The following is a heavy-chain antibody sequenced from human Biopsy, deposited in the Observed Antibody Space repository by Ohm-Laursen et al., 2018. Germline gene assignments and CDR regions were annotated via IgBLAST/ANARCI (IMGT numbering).Heavy chain of an antibody. CDR1: GYSVSSYD. Sequence: PPGTLSLTCTASGYSVSSYDMNWVRQAPGKGLEWISYISETSSHIYDADSVRGRFIVARDIAKNSLYLQLSSLRVEDTAVYYCARDSSRRAREGGMDVWGQGTTVTVSS. CDR2: ISETSSHI. CDR3: ARDSSRRAREGGMDV. V-gene: IGHV3-21*01. J-gene: IGHJ6*02. D-gene: IGHD6-6*01.